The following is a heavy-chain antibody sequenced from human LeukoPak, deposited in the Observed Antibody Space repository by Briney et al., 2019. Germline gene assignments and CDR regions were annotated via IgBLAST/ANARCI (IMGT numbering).Heavy chain of an antibody. D-gene: IGHD3-22*01. CDR3: AKDRAYYDSSGLFDY. CDR1: GSTFSSYD. Sequence: GGSLRLSCAASGSTFSSYDMSWVRQAPGKGLEWVSDISGSGGRTHYADSVKGRFTISRDNSKNTLYLQMNSLRAEDTAVYYCAKDRAYYDSSGLFDYWGQGTLVTVSS. J-gene: IGHJ4*02. CDR2: ISGSGGRT. V-gene: IGHV3-23*01.